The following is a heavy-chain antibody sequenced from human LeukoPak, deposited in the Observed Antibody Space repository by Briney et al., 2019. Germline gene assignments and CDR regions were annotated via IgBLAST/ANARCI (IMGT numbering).Heavy chain of an antibody. CDR3: AGSDSSAWHRFDY. Sequence: GRSLRLSCAASGFTFSSYAMHWVRQDPGKGLEWVAVISHDGSQKYYTDSVKGRFTISRDNSKNTLYLQMNSLRAEDTAVYYCAGSDSSAWHRFDYWGQGTLVTVSS. J-gene: IGHJ4*02. CDR2: ISHDGSQK. V-gene: IGHV3-30-3*01. CDR1: GFTFSSYA. D-gene: IGHD6-19*01.